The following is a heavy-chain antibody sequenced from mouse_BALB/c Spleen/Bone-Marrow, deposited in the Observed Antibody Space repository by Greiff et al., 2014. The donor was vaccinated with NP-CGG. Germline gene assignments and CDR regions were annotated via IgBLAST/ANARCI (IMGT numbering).Heavy chain of an antibody. J-gene: IGHJ3*01. V-gene: IGHV1-69*01. CDR3: ARSDYRFDPLPY. CDR2: IDTSDSYT. CDR1: GHTFTDYW. D-gene: IGHD2-14*01. Sequence: QVHVKQSGAELVMPGASVKMSCKASGHTFTDYWMHWVKQRPGQGLEWIGAIDTSDSYTSYNQEFKGKATLTVDESSSTAYMQLSSLTSEDSAVYYCARSDYRFDPLPYWGQGTLVTVSA.